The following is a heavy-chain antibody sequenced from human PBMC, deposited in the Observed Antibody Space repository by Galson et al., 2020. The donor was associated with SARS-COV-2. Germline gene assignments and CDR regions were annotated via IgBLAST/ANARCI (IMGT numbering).Heavy chain of an antibody. CDR1: GFTVSSNY. Sequence: GGSLRLSCAASGFTVSSNYMSWVRQAPGKGLEWVSVIYSGGSTYYADSVKGRFTISRDNSKNTLYLQMNSLRAEDTAVYYCARPLLGYCSSTSCLRGGYGMDVWGQGTTVTVSS. V-gene: IGHV3-53*01. CDR3: ARPLLGYCSSTSCLRGGYGMDV. D-gene: IGHD2-2*01. J-gene: IGHJ6*02. CDR2: IYSGGST.